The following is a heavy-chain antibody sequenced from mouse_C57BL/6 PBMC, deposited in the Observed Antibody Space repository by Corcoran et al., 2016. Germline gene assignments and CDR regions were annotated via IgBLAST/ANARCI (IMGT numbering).Heavy chain of an antibody. CDR1: GFSLSTSGMG. CDR3: ARRGGYYDWYFDV. Sequence: QVTLKESGPGILQSSQTLSLTCSFSGFSLSTSGMGVSWIRQPSGKGLEWLAHIYWDDDKRYNPSLKSRLTISKDTSRNQVFLKITSVDTADTATYYCARRGGYYDWYFDVWGTGTTVTVSS. V-gene: IGHV8-12*01. J-gene: IGHJ1*03. CDR2: IYWDDDK. D-gene: IGHD2-1*01.